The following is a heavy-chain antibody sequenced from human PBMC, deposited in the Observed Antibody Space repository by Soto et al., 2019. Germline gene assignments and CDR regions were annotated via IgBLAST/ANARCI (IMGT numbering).Heavy chain of an antibody. D-gene: IGHD2-15*01. J-gene: IGHJ6*02. CDR1: GFTFSSYA. CDR2: ISYDGSNK. CDR3: ARAAVVVAATHYYYYYGMDV. V-gene: IGHV3-30-3*01. Sequence: QVQLVESGGGVVQPGRSLRLSCAASGFTFSSYAMHWVRQAPGKGLEWVAVISYDGSNKYYADSVKGRFTISRDNSKNTLYLQMNSLRAEDTAVYYCARAAVVVAATHYYYYYGMDVWGQGTTVTVSS.